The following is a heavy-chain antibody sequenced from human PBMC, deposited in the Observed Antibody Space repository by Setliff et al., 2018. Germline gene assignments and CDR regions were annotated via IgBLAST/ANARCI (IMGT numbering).Heavy chain of an antibody. CDR1: GGSISSGSYY. Sequence: SETLSLTCTVSGGSISSGSYYWSWIRQPAGKGLEWIGRIYTSGSTYYNPSLKSRVTISVDTSKNQFSLKLSSVTAADTAVYYCARGLGIVVVPAAIGCWFDPWGQGTLVTVSS. J-gene: IGHJ5*02. D-gene: IGHD2-2*03. CDR3: ARGLGIVVVPAAIGCWFDP. CDR2: IYTSGST. V-gene: IGHV4-61*02.